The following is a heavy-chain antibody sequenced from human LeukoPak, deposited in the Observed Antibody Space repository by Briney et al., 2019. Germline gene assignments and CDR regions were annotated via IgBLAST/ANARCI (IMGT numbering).Heavy chain of an antibody. D-gene: IGHD1-1*01. CDR3: AKAERDHYYYYMDV. Sequence: AGGSLRLSCAASGFTFSSYAMSWVRQAPGKGLEWVSAISGSGGSTYYADSVKGRFTISRDNAKNPLYLQMNSLRAEDTAVYYCAKAERDHYYYYMDVWGKGTTVTVSS. J-gene: IGHJ6*03. CDR1: GFTFSSYA. V-gene: IGHV3-23*01. CDR2: ISGSGGST.